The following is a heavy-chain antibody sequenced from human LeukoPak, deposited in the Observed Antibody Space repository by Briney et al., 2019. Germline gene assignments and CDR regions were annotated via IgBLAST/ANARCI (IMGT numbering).Heavy chain of an antibody. J-gene: IGHJ4*02. D-gene: IGHD4-17*01. CDR1: GGSISSGGYY. Sequence: SQTLSLTCTVSGGSISSGGYYWSWLRPHPGMGLEWSGNIYYSGSTYYNPSHKSRVTISVDTNKYQFSQMLSSVTAESTAVYYCARCRVGTMTTIPFAYGGQGTLVTVSS. V-gene: IGHV4-31*03. CDR2: IYYSGST. CDR3: ARCRVGTMTTIPFAY.